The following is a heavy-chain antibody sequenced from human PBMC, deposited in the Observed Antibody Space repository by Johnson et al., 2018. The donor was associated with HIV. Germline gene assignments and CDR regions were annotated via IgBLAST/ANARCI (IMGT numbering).Heavy chain of an antibody. Sequence: VLLVESGGGLIQPGGSLRLSCAASGFTVSSNYMNWVRQVPGKGLMWVSRISGDGSSSSYADSVKGRFTISSDNAKNTLYLQLNSLRVEETAIYYCARAQLLADDAFNNWGQGTMVTVSS. J-gene: IGHJ3*02. CDR2: ISGDGSSS. CDR3: ARAQLLADDAFNN. V-gene: IGHV3-74*02. CDR1: GFTVSSNY. D-gene: IGHD6-6*01.